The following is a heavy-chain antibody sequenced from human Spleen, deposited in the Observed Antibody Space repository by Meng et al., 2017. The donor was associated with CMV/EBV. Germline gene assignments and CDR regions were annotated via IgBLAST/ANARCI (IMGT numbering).Heavy chain of an antibody. Sequence: SETLSLTCTVSGASIRGSSHYWGWIRQPPGKGLEWIGDVYYSGSASYNPSLNSRVTISVDTSKNEFSLTLTSLTAADTGAYYCARNLSLDYTRSSGAFDVWGQGTMVTVSS. D-gene: IGHD6-6*01. V-gene: IGHV4-39*07. CDR2: VYYSGSA. CDR1: GASIRGSSHY. CDR3: ARNLSLDYTRSSGAFDV. J-gene: IGHJ3*01.